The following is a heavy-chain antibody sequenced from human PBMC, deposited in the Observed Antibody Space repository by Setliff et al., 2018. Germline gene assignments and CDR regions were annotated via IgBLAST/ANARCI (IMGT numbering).Heavy chain of an antibody. J-gene: IGHJ6*03. CDR3: AALDWGENFYNVDV. CDR1: GFSFSNYW. D-gene: IGHD7-27*01. V-gene: IGHV3-74*01. Sequence: GGSLRLSCAASGFSFSNYWMHWVRQAPGKGLVWVSRINSDGSSTNYADSVKGQFTVSRDNARNALYLQMVSLRGEDTGVYFCAALDWGENFYNVDVWGKGTTVTVSS. CDR2: INSDGSST.